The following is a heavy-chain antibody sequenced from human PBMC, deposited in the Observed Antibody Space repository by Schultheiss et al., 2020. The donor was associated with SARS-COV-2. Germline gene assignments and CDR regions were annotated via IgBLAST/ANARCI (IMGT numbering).Heavy chain of an antibody. CDR1: GGSISSGDYY. CDR3: ARTSRDTIFGVVTQFDP. D-gene: IGHD3-3*01. Sequence: SETLSLTCTVSGGSISSGDYYWSWIRQPPGKGLEWIGYIYYSGSTNYNPSLKSRVTISVDTSKNQFSLKLSSVTAADTAVYYCARTSRDTIFGVVTQFDPWGQGTLVTVSS. V-gene: IGHV4-30-4*01. J-gene: IGHJ5*02. CDR2: IYYSGST.